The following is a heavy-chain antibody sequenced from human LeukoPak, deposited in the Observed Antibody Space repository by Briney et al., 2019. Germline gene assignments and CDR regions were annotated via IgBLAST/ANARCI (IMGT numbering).Heavy chain of an antibody. D-gene: IGHD1-1*01. V-gene: IGHV3-53*01. CDR2: IYSGGTT. CDR3: AKTGNPATGDY. J-gene: IGHJ4*02. Sequence: GGSLRLSCAASGFTVSTNYMSWVRQAPGKGLEWVSVIYSGGTTYYADSVKGRFTISRDNSKNTLYLQMNSLRAEDTAVYYCAKTGNPATGDYWGQGTLVTVSS. CDR1: GFTVSTNY.